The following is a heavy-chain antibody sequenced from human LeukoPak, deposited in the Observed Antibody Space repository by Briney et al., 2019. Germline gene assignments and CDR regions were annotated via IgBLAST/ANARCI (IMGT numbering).Heavy chain of an antibody. CDR1: GFTFSSNW. J-gene: IGHJ4*02. D-gene: IGHD3-3*01. Sequence: GGSLRLSCAASGFTFSSNWMTWVRQAPGKGLEWVANIKQDGSEKYYVDSVKGRFTISRDNAKKSLYLQMNSLRAEDTAMYYCARDEYLWSGYYPNQAFDYWGQGTLVTVSS. V-gene: IGHV3-7*01. CDR2: IKQDGSEK. CDR3: ARDEYLWSGYYPNQAFDY.